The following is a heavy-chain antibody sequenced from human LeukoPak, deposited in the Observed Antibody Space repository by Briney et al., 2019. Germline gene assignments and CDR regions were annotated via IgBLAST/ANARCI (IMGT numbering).Heavy chain of an antibody. Sequence: SETLSLTCAVSGYSISSGYYWGWIRQPPGKGLEWFGSICHSGGTYYNPSLKRRVTISVDTSKNHFSLKLSSVTDADTAVYYCARAPYCSSTSCYYRDWFDPWGQGTLVTVSS. CDR2: ICHSGGT. CDR1: GYSISSGYY. CDR3: ARAPYCSSTSCYYRDWFDP. D-gene: IGHD2-2*01. J-gene: IGHJ5*02. V-gene: IGHV4-38-2*01.